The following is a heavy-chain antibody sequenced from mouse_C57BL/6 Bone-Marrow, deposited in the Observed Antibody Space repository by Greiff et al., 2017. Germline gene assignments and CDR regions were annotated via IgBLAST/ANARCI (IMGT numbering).Heavy chain of an antibody. D-gene: IGHD2-2*01. CDR2: ISDGGSYT. CDR3: ARDQGMVTTPYYFDY. J-gene: IGHJ2*01. Sequence: EVQLQESGGGLVKPGGSLKLSCAASGFTFSSYAMSWVRQTPEKRLEWVATISDGGSYTYYPDNVKGRFTISRDNANNNLYLQMSHLKSEDTAMYYCARDQGMVTTPYYFDYWGQGTTLTVSS. V-gene: IGHV5-4*01. CDR1: GFTFSSYA.